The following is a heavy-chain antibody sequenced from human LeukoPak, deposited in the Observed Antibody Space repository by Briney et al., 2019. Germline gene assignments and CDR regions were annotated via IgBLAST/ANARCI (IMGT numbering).Heavy chain of an antibody. CDR3: ARNTETAIPLPYYFDY. CDR2: IIPIFGTA. D-gene: IGHD2-21*02. CDR1: GGTFSSYA. J-gene: IGHJ4*02. V-gene: IGHV1-69*13. Sequence: ASVKVSCKASGGTFSSYAISWVRQAPGQGLEWMGGIIPIFGTANYAQKFQGRVTITADESTSTAYMELSSLRSEDTAVYYCARNTETAIPLPYYFDYWGQGTLVTVSS.